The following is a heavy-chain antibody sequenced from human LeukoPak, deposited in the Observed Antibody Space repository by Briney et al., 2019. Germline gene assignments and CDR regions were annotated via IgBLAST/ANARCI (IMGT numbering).Heavy chain of an antibody. Sequence: ASVKVCCKASGYTFTGYYMHWVRQAPGQGLEWMGWINPNSGGTNYAQKFQGRVTMTRDTSISTAYMELSRLRSDDTAVYYCARVPHYDFWSGYLMDDAFDIWGQGTMVTVSS. D-gene: IGHD3-3*01. J-gene: IGHJ3*02. CDR1: GYTFTGYY. CDR3: ARVPHYDFWSGYLMDDAFDI. V-gene: IGHV1-2*02. CDR2: INPNSGGT.